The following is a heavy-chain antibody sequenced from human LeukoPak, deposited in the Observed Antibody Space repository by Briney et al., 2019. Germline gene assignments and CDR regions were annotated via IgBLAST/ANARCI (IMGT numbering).Heavy chain of an antibody. J-gene: IGHJ4*02. D-gene: IGHD3-22*01. CDR3: ATLLPYYYDSSGSN. CDR2: ISGSGGST. CDR1: GFTFSSYA. Sequence: GASLRLSCAASGFTFSSYAMSWVRQAPGKGLEWVSAISGSGGSTYYAGSVKGRFTISRDNSKNTLYLQMSSLRAEDTAVYYCATLLPYYYDSSGSNWGQGTLVTVSS. V-gene: IGHV3-23*01.